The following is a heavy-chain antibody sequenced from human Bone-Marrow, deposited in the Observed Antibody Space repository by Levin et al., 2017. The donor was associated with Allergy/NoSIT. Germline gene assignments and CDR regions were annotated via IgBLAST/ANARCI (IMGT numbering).Heavy chain of an antibody. Sequence: SGGSLRLSCAASGFNFEVYGIHWVRQAPGKGLEWVSIISYDGSEKYFADSVKGRFTISRDNAKNTVSLQMNSLRNEDTALYYCVRNSASTLGWSMDAWGQGTMVTVSS. V-gene: IGHV3-30*03. J-gene: IGHJ6*02. CDR3: VRNSASTLGWSMDA. D-gene: IGHD3-10*01. CDR2: ISYDGSEK. CDR1: GFNFEVYG.